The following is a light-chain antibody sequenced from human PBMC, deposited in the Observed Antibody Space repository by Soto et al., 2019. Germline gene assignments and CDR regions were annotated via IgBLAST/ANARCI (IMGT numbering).Light chain of an antibody. CDR3: CSHAGSRSQV. CDR2: DVS. CDR1: SSDVGGYNY. J-gene: IGLJ2*01. V-gene: IGLV2-11*01. Sequence: QSALTQPPSVSGSPGQSITISCTGTSSDVGGYNYVSWYQQHPGKAPRVMIYDVSNRPSGVSNRFSGSKSGNTASLTISGLQAEDEADYYCCSHAGSRSQVFGAGTKLTVL.